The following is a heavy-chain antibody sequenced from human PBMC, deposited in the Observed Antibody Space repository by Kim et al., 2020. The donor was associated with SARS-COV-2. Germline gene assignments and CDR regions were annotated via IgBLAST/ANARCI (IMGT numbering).Heavy chain of an antibody. CDR3: AKDQGAAFYGGIDS. CDR1: GFTFSSFA. D-gene: IGHD2-15*01. Sequence: GGSLRLSCTVSGFTFSSFAMSWVRQVPGKGLEWIATITNSGESADSSPSVKGRFIISRDNSNNILYLFMADLRAEDAAIYYCAKDQGAAFYGGIDSWGQGALVNVSS. CDR2: ITNSGESA. V-gene: IGHV3-23*01. J-gene: IGHJ4*02.